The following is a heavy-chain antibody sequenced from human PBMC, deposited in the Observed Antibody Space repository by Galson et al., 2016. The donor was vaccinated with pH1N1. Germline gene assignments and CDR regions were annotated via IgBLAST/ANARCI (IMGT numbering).Heavy chain of an antibody. D-gene: IGHD4-17*01. CDR3: AHSLYGDYVGWSDP. Sequence: PALVKPTQTLTLTCTFSGFPLSTSGVGVGWIRQPPGKALEWLALIYWNDDKRYSPSLKSRLTITKDTSKNQVVLTMTNMDPVDTATYYCAHSLYGDYVGWSDPWGQGPLVPVS. CDR2: IYWNDDK. J-gene: IGHJ5*02. V-gene: IGHV2-5*01. CDR1: GFPLSTSGVG.